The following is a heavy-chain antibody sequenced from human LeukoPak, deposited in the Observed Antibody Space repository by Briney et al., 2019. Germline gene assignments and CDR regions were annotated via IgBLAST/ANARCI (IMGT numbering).Heavy chain of an antibody. Sequence: SETLSLTCTVSGGSISSGSYYWSWIRQPAGKGLEWIGRIYTSGSTNYNPSLKSRVTISVDTSKNQFSLKLSSVTAADTAVYYCARDRSPYYYYYYYMDVWGKGTTVTISS. CDR3: ARDRSPYYYYYYYMDV. CDR2: IYTSGST. J-gene: IGHJ6*03. D-gene: IGHD3-10*01. V-gene: IGHV4-61*02. CDR1: GGSISSGSYY.